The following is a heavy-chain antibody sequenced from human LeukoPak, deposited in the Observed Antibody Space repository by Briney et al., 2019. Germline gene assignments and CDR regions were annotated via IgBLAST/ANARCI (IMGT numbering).Heavy chain of an antibody. D-gene: IGHD3-16*02. CDR3: ARDSSPGYYDYVWGTYPRY. J-gene: IGHJ4*02. V-gene: IGHV3-7*05. Sequence: PGGSLRLSCAASEFTFSNYWMSWVRQAPGKGLEWVANIKQDGSEKYYVDSVKGRFTISRDNAKSSLFLQMNSLRAEDTALYYCARDSSPGYYDYVWGTYPRYWGQGTLVTVSS. CDR1: EFTFSNYW. CDR2: IKQDGSEK.